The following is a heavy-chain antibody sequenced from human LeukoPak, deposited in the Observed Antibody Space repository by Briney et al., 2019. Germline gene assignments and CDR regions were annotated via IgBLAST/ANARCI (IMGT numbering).Heavy chain of an antibody. CDR1: GFTFSSYG. J-gene: IGHJ4*02. CDR3: AKDRDYGDYARFYY. D-gene: IGHD4-17*01. CDR2: ISYDGSNK. Sequence: PGRPLRLSCAASGFTFSSYGMHWVRQAPGKGLEWVAVISYDGSNKYYADSVKGRFTISRDNSKNTLYLQMNSLRAEDTAVYYSAKDRDYGDYARFYYWGQGTLVTVSS. V-gene: IGHV3-30*18.